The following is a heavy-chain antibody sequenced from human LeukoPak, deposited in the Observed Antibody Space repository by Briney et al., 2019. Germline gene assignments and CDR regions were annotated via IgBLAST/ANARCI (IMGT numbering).Heavy chain of an antibody. CDR3: AKALSGRGVMVY. CDR1: GGSISSGSYY. V-gene: IGHV4-61*02. D-gene: IGHD3-10*01. Sequence: SETLSLTCTVSGGSISSGSYYWSWIRQPAGKGLEWIGRIYTSGSTNYNPSLKSRVTISVDTSKNQFSLKLSSVTAADTAVYYCAKALSGRGVMVYWGQGTLVTVSS. CDR2: IYTSGST. J-gene: IGHJ4*02.